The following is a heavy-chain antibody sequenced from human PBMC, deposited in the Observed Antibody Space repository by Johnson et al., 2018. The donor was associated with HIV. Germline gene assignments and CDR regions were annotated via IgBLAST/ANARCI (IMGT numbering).Heavy chain of an antibody. J-gene: IGHJ3*01. Sequence: EVQLVESGGGLVQPGGSLRLSCAASGFTFSSYDMHWVRQATGKGLEWVSAIGTAGDTYYPGSVKGRFTISRENAKNSLYLQMNSLRAEDTALYYCVREGGDCSGGSCYWAFDLWGQGTMVTVSS. CDR2: IGTAGDT. V-gene: IGHV3-13*01. D-gene: IGHD2-15*01. CDR3: VREGGDCSGGSCYWAFDL. CDR1: GFTFSSYD.